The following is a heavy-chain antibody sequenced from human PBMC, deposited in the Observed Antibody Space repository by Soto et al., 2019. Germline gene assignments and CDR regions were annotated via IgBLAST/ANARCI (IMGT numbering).Heavy chain of an antibody. CDR3: ANEMATIAGYYGMDV. Sequence: ASVKVSCKASGGTFSSYAISCVRQAPGQGLEWMGGIIPIFGTANYAQKFQGRVTITADESTSTAYMELSSLRSEDTAVYYCANEMATIAGYYGMDVWGQGTTVTVSS. D-gene: IGHD5-12*01. CDR1: GGTFSSYA. CDR2: IIPIFGTA. V-gene: IGHV1-69*13. J-gene: IGHJ6*02.